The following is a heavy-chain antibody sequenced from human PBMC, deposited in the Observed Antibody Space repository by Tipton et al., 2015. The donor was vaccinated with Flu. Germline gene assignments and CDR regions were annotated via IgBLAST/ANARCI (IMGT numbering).Heavy chain of an antibody. CDR3: ARRYYYDSSGYDY. CDR2: IYYSGST. Sequence: TLSLTCTVSGGSISSSSYYWGWIRQPPGKGLEWIGSIYYSGSTYYNPSLKSRVTISVDTSKHQFSLKLSSVTAADTAVYYCARRYYYDSSGYDYWGQGTLVTVSS. J-gene: IGHJ4*02. CDR1: GGSISSSSYY. D-gene: IGHD3-22*01. V-gene: IGHV4-39*01.